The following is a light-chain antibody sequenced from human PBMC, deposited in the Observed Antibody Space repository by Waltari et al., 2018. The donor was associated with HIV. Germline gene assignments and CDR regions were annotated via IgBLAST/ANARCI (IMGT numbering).Light chain of an antibody. CDR1: SGDVGGYNY. CDR3: CSYAGSVTFVV. Sequence: QSALTQPRSVSGSPGQSVTISCTGSSGDVGGYNYASWYQQHPGKAPKLIIYDVSTRPSGVPARFSGSKSGNTASLTIFGLQAEDEADYYCCSYAGSVTFVVFGGGTKVTVV. CDR2: DVS. V-gene: IGLV2-11*01. J-gene: IGLJ2*01.